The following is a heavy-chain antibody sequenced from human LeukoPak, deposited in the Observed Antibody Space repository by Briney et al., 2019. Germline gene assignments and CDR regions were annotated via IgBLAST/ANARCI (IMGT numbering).Heavy chain of an antibody. CDR2: ISGDGRST. J-gene: IGHJ4*02. D-gene: IGHD6-19*01. V-gene: IGHV3-43*02. CDR1: GFMFHDYA. CDR3: ARESESSGWYDY. Sequence: GGSLRLSCAAPGFMFHDYAIHWVRQAPGKGLEWVSRISGDGRSTFYADSVKGRFTISRDNSKNSLYLQMNSLRSDDTALYYCARESESSGWYDYWGPGTLVTVS.